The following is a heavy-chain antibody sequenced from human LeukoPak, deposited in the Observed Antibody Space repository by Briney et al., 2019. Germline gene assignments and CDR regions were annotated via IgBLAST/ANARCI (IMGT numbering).Heavy chain of an antibody. V-gene: IGHV3-33*01. J-gene: IGHJ4*02. CDR2: IRYDGSNK. CDR1: GFTFSSYG. Sequence: GGSLRLSCAASGFTFSSYGMHWVRQAPGKGLEWVAVIRYDGSNKYYADSVKGRFTISRDNSKNTLYLQMNSLRAEDTAVYYCARDDSGYATYDYWGQGTLVTVSS. D-gene: IGHD5-12*01. CDR3: ARDDSGYATYDY.